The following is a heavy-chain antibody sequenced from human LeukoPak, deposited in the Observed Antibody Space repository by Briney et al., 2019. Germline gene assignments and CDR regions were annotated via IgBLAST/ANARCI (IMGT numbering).Heavy chain of an antibody. J-gene: IGHJ4*02. CDR3: ARSVQSKVPEGFDY. D-gene: IGHD2-2*01. Sequence: ASVKVSCKASGYTFTGYYMHWVRQAPGQGLEWMGWINPNSGGTNYAQKFQGWVTMTRDTSISTAYMELSRLRSDDTAVYYCARSVQSKVPEGFDYWGQGTLVTVSS. V-gene: IGHV1-2*04. CDR2: INPNSGGT. CDR1: GYTFTGYY.